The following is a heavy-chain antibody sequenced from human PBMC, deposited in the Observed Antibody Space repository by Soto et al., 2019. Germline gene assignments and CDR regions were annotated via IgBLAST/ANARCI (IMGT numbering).Heavy chain of an antibody. CDR1: GFTFNIYG. D-gene: IGHD3-10*01. CDR2: ISYDGSNQ. CDR3: AAGVGMVLY. V-gene: IGHV3-30*03. Sequence: GGSLRLSCAASGFTFNIYGMHWVRQAPDKGLEWVALISYDGSNQYYADSVKGRFTISRDNAKNSLYLQMNSLRAEDTAVYYCAAGVGMVLYWGQGTLVTVSS. J-gene: IGHJ4*02.